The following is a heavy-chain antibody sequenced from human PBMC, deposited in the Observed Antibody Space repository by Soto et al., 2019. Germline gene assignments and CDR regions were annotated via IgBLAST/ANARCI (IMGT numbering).Heavy chain of an antibody. CDR1: VASISVFY. V-gene: IGHV4-4*07. D-gene: IGHD1-1*01. CDR2: IYATGTT. Sequence: TSETLSVTCTVSVASISVFYWSWIRKSAGKGLEWIGRIYATGTTDYNPSLKSRVMMSVDTSKKQFSLKLRSVTAADTAVYYCVRDGTKTLRDWFDPWGQGISVTVSS. CDR3: VRDGTKTLRDWFDP. J-gene: IGHJ5*02.